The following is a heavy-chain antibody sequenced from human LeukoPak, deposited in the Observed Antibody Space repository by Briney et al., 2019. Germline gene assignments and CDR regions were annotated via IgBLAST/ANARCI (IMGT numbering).Heavy chain of an antibody. CDR3: ARFGYSYGPLDY. CDR1: GGAVNSYY. J-gene: IGHJ4*02. V-gene: IGHV4-59*02. D-gene: IGHD5-18*01. CDR2: ISHSGNT. Sequence: SETLSLTCTVSGGAVNSYYWSWIRQTPGKGLEWIGYISHSGNTDYAPSLKSRVTISVDTSENQFSLKLSSVTAADTAVYYCARFGYSYGPLDYWGQGTLVTVSS.